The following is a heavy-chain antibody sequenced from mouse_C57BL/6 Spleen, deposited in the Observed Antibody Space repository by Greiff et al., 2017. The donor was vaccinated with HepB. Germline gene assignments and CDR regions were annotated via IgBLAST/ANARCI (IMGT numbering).Heavy chain of an antibody. CDR1: GFNIKDYY. D-gene: IGHD1-3*01. Sequence: EVQLQESGAELVKPGASVKLSCTASGFNIKDYYMHWVKQRTEQGLEWIGRIDPEDGETKYAPKFQGKATITADTSSNTAYLQLSSLTSEDTAVYYGASSPTLTGYYYAMDYWGQGTSVTVSS. V-gene: IGHV14-2*01. J-gene: IGHJ4*01. CDR2: IDPEDGET. CDR3: ASSPTLTGYYYAMDY.